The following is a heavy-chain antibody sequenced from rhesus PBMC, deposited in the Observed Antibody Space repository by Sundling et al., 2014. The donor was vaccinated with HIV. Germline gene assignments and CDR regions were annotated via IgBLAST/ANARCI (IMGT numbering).Heavy chain of an antibody. Sequence: EVQLVESGGGLVQPGGSLRLSCAASGFIFSNYGMYWVRQAPGQGLEWISAISSGGGSTNYADSVKGRFTISRDNAKNTLSLQMNSLRVEDTAVYFCAKEITGTRFFDSWGQGVLVTVSS. CDR2: ISSGGGST. CDR1: GFIFSNYG. J-gene: IGHJ4*01. D-gene: IGHD1-26*01. V-gene: IGHV3S42*01. CDR3: AKEITGTRFFDS.